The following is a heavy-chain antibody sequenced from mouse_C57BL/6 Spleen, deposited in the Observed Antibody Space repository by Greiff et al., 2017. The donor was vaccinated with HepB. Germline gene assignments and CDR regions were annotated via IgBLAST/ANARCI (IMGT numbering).Heavy chain of an antibody. V-gene: IGHV1-50*01. D-gene: IGHD2-4*01. CDR3: ARKELRRDYFDY. CDR1: GYTFTSYW. Sequence: VQLQQPGAELVKPGASVKLSCKASGYTFTSYWMQWVKQSPGQGLEWIGEIDPSDSYTNYNQKFKGKATLTVDTSSSTAYMQLSSLTSEDSAVYYCARKELRRDYFDYWGQGTTLTVSS. J-gene: IGHJ2*01. CDR2: IDPSDSYT.